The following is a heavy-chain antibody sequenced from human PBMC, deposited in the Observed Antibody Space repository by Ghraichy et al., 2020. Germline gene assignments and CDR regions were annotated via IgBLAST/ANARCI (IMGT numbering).Heavy chain of an antibody. CDR1: GGSISSYY. CDR2: IYYSGST. V-gene: IGHV4-59*01. D-gene: IGHD5-12*01. J-gene: IGHJ6*03. Sequence: ESLNISCTVSGGSISSYYWSWIRQPPGKGLEWIGYIYYSGSTNYNPSLKSRVTISVDTSKNQFSLKLSSVTAADTAVYYCARAAYSGYDYFRVVPIPYYYYMDVWGKGTTVTVSS. CDR3: ARAAYSGYDYFRVVPIPYYYYMDV.